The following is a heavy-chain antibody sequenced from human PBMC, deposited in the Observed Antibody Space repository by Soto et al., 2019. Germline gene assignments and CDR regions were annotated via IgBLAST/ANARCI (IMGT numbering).Heavy chain of an antibody. Sequence: GGSLRLSCAASGFSFDDYAMHWVRQAPGKGLEWVSGISWNSGAIGYANSVKGRFTISRDNAKNSLYLQMNSLRPEDTALYFCAKDGVDREASDWYQHWGQGTLVTVSS. CDR1: GFSFDDYA. V-gene: IGHV3-9*01. D-gene: IGHD3-10*01. J-gene: IGHJ5*02. CDR3: AKDGVDREASDWYQH. CDR2: ISWNSGAI.